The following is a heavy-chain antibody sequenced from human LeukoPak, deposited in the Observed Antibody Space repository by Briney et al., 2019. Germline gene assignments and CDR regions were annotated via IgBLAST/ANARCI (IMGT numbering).Heavy chain of an antibody. CDR3: ARGSVRILEWLFRDY. CDR2: ISSSSSYI. Sequence: GGSLRLSCAASGFTFSSYSMNWVRQAPGKGVEWVSSISSSSSYIYYADSVRGRFTISRDNAKNSLYLQMNSLRAEDTAVYYCARGSVRILEWLFRDYWGQGTLVTVSS. CDR1: GFTFSSYS. V-gene: IGHV3-21*01. D-gene: IGHD3-3*01. J-gene: IGHJ4*02.